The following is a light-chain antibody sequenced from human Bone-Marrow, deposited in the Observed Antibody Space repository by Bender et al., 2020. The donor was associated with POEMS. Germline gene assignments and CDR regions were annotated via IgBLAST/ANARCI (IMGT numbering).Light chain of an antibody. CDR2: EAT. V-gene: IGLV7-46*01. J-gene: IGLJ7*01. CDR3: QSYDRSLSGSV. Sequence: QAVVTQEPSLTVSPGGTVTLTCGSSTGPVTRAHYPYWFQQRPGLAPRPLIYEATNKHSWTPARFSGSLLGGQAALTLSGAQPEDEADYYCQSYDRSLSGSVFGGGTQLTVL. CDR1: TGPVTRAHY.